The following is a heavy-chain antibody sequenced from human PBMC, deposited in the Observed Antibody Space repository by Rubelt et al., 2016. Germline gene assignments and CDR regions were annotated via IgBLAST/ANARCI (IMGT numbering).Heavy chain of an antibody. J-gene: IGHJ4*02. CDR1: GFTFSSYG. V-gene: IGHV3-30*18. CDR3: AKDHGLQSAGDY. CDR2: ISYDGSNK. D-gene: IGHD5-24*01. Sequence: QVQLVESGGGVVQPGRSLRLSCAASGFTFSSYGMHWVRQAPGKGLEWVAVISYDGSNKYYADAVKGRFTISRDKSKNTLYLQMNSLRAEDTAVYYCAKDHGLQSAGDYWGQGTLVTVSS.